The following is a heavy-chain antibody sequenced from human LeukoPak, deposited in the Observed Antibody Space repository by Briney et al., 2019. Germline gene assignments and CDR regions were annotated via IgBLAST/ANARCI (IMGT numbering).Heavy chain of an antibody. CDR3: ARAREYDFWSGHHTGWFDP. CDR2: IIPIFGTA. Sequence: GASVKVSCKASGGTSSSYAISWVRQAPGQGLEWMGGIIPIFGTANYAQKFQGRVTITADESTSTAYMELSSLRSEDTAVYYCARAREYDFWSGHHTGWFDPWGQGTLVTVSS. D-gene: IGHD3-3*01. V-gene: IGHV1-69*13. CDR1: GGTSSSYA. J-gene: IGHJ5*02.